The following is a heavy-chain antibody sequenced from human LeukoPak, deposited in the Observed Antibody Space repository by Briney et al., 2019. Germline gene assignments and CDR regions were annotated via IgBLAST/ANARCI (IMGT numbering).Heavy chain of an antibody. D-gene: IGHD6-19*01. Sequence: ASVTVSCKASGYTFTGYYIHWVRQAPGQGLEWVGWINPNSGGAKYAQKFQDRVTITRDTSISTAYMGLSRLRSDDTAVYYCAKGRVVAGSKSLTYHWLDPWGQGTLVTVSS. CDR1: GYTFTGYY. J-gene: IGHJ5*02. CDR3: AKGRVVAGSKSLTYHWLDP. V-gene: IGHV1-2*02. CDR2: INPNSGGA.